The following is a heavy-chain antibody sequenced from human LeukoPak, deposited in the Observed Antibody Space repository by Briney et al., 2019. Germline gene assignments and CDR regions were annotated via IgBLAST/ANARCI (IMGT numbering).Heavy chain of an antibody. CDR3: ARVGLTMVRGVITTDAFDI. J-gene: IGHJ3*02. V-gene: IGHV4-59*01. D-gene: IGHD3-10*01. CDR1: GGSISSYY. CDR2: IYYSGST. Sequence: SETLSLTCTVSGGSISSYYWSWIRQPPGKGLEWIGYIYYSGSTNYNPSLKSRVTISVDTSKNQFSLKLSPVTAADTAVYYCARVGLTMVRGVITTDAFDIWGQGTMVTVSS.